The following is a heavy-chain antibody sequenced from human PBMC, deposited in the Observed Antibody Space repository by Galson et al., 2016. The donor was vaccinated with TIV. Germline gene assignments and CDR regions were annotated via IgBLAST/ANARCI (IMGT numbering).Heavy chain of an antibody. J-gene: IGHJ6*02. CDR1: GHRFTSKW. D-gene: IGHD3-3*01. V-gene: IGHV5-10-1*01. Sequence: QSGAEVKKPGESLRISCKGSGHRFTSKWISWVRQMPGKGLEWMGKIDLSDSYTNYSPSFQGHVTLLVDKSISPAYLQWSSLRASDTAMYYCATSRDIESLLEIYGMDVWGQGTTVTVSS. CDR2: IDLSDSYT. CDR3: ATSRDIESLLEIYGMDV.